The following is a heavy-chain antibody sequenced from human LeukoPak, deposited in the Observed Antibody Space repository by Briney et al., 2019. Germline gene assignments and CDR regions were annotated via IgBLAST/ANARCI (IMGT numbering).Heavy chain of an antibody. CDR3: ARQRGYDFWNGYIDY. CDR2: IYYSGST. J-gene: IGHJ4*02. Sequence: SETLSLTCTVSGGSISSYYWSWIRQPPGKGLEWIGYIYYSGSTNYNPSLKSRVTISVDTSKNQFSLKLSSVTAADTAVYYCARQRGYDFWNGYIDYWGQGTLVTVSS. CDR1: GGSISSYY. D-gene: IGHD3-3*01. V-gene: IGHV4-59*01.